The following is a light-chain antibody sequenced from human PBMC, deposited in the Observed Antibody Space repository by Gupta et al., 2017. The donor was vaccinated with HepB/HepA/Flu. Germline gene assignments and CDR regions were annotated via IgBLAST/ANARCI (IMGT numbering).Light chain of an antibody. Sequence: DIQLTQSLSFLSASVRDRVTLTFRAGQCISPNLDWYQQKPGTAPNLLIYAASTLQSGVPSRFSGGGSGTRFTLTISSLQPEDSATYYCQQLNRYPHTFGQGTQVEIK. CDR3: QQLNRYPHT. J-gene: IGKJ5*01. CDR1: QCISPN. CDR2: AAS. V-gene: IGKV1-9*01.